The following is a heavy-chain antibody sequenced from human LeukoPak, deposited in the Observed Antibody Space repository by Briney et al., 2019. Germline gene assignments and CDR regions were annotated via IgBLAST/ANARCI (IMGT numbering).Heavy chain of an antibody. D-gene: IGHD3-3*01. CDR2: LNPKSGGT. J-gene: IGHJ4*02. Sequence: SVKVSCKPSGYIFTDYHLHWVRQAPGQGFEWMGWLNPKSGGTNYARTFQGRVTMTSDTSIRTAYMELSRLTGDDTAVYYCARVGQWPLDLPIFGYWGQGTRITVSS. V-gene: IGHV1-2*02. CDR1: GYIFTDYH. CDR3: ARVGQWPLDLPIFGY.